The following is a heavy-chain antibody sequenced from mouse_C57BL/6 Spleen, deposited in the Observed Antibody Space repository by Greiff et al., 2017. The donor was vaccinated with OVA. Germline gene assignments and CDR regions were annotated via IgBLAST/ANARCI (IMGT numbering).Heavy chain of an antibody. CDR3: ARSPNYYGSSPWYFDV. CDR1: GYTFTDYY. CDR2: IGPGSGST. D-gene: IGHD1-1*01. V-gene: IGHV1-77*01. Sequence: QVQLQQSGAELVKPGASVKISCKASGYTFTDYYINWVKQRPGQGLEWIGKIGPGSGSTYYNEKFKGKATLTADKSSSTAYMQLSSLTSEDSAVYFCARSPNYYGSSPWYFDVWGTGTTVTVSP. J-gene: IGHJ1*03.